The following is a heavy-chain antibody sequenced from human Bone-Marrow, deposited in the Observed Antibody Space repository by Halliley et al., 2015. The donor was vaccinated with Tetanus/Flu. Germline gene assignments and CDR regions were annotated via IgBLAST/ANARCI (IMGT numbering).Heavy chain of an antibody. J-gene: IGHJ4*02. CDR2: IFYTGHT. CDR3: ARGGLQAFDS. D-gene: IGHD3-10*01. Sequence: TLSLTCTVSGGSINSGGFYWTWIRQHPGKGLEWIGYIFYTGHTYYNPSLRSRLTIPLDTSENQFSLNLRSVTAADTAVYYCARGGLQAFDSWGQGTLVTVSS. CDR1: GGSINSGGFY. V-gene: IGHV4-31*03.